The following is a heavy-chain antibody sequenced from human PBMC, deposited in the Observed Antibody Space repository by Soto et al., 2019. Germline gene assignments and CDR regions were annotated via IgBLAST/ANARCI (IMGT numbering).Heavy chain of an antibody. CDR2: ISISSSSI. V-gene: IGHV3-48*02. J-gene: IGHJ5*02. CDR3: ARNSYNFFERSGYYCVVGAS. Sequence: GGSLRLACAASGFTFNSYSMHWVRQAPGKGLEWVSYISISSSSIYYADSVKGRFTISRDNAKDSLYLQMNSLRDEDTAVYYCARNSYNFFERSGYYCVVGASWARRTLDTGSS. D-gene: IGHD3-22*01. CDR1: GFTFNSYS.